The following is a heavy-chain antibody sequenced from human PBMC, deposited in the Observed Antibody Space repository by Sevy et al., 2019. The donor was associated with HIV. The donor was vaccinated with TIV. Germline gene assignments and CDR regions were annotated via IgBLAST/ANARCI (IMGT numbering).Heavy chain of an antibody. CDR1: GFAFSTHA. D-gene: IGHD1-26*01. CDR2: ISYEGTET. J-gene: IGHJ4*01. CDR3: ARAGGYSIKWYPLY. Sequence: GGCLRLSCAASGFAFSTHAMHWVRQAPGKGLEWVAVISYEGTETFYAASVEGRFTISRDNSKNMLSLQINSLKPEDTAVYYCARAGGYSIKWYPLYWGHGTLVTVSS. V-gene: IGHV3-30-3*01.